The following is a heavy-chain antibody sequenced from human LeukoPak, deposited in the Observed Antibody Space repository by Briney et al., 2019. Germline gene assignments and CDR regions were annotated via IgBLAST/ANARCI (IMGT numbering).Heavy chain of an antibody. V-gene: IGHV3-30*18. CDR1: GFTFSSYG. CDR2: ISYDGSKK. CDR3: AKAYYVSGSPLEWFDP. J-gene: IGHJ5*02. D-gene: IGHD3-10*01. Sequence: GGSLRLSCAASGFTFSSYGMHWVRQAPGKGLEWVAIISYDGSKKYYEDSVKGRFTISRDNSKNTLYLQMNSLRAEDTAVYYCAKAYYVSGSPLEWFDPWGQGSLVTVSS.